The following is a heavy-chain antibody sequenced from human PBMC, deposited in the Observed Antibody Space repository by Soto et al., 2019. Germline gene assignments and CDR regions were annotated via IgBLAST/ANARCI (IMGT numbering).Heavy chain of an antibody. J-gene: IGHJ4*02. CDR2: ISAYNGNT. Sequence: ALVKVSCKASGYTFRNYAISWVRQAPGEGLEWMGWISAYNGNTKYAQKVQDRVTMSTDTSTNTAFMELRSLRSDDTSMYYCVRENLVGSGDYWGQGTLVTVSS. V-gene: IGHV1-18*01. CDR1: GYTFRNYA. D-gene: IGHD1-26*01. CDR3: VRENLVGSGDY.